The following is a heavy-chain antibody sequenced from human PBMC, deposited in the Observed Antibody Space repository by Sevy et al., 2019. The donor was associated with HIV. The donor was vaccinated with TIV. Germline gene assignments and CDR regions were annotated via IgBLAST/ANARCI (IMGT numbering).Heavy chain of an antibody. CDR1: GFSFDSYG. CDR3: AKGGGGHYDPDEIGYYFYYYNMDV. Sequence: EGSLRLSCAVSGFSFDSYGMTWVRQAPGKGLEWVSGISGSGSRTYYADSVKGRFIISRDNSKNTLDLQMNSLRSEDTAIDYCAKGGGGHYDPDEIGYYFYYYNMDVWGKGTTVTVSS. CDR2: ISGSGSRT. V-gene: IGHV3-23*01. D-gene: IGHD3-22*01. J-gene: IGHJ6*03.